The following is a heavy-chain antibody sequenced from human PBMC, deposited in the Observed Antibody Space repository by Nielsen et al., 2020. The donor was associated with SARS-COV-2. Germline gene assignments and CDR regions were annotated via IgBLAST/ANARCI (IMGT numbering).Heavy chain of an antibody. CDR1: GFTFDDYG. CDR3: ARVVDPLFYYYYGMDV. J-gene: IGHJ6*02. Sequence: GESLKISCAASGFTFDDYGMSWVRQAPGKGLEWVSGINWNGGSTGYADSVKGRFTISRDNAKNSLYLQMNSLRVEDTALYHCARVVDPLFYYYYGMDVWGQGTTVTVSS. V-gene: IGHV3-20*01. D-gene: IGHD2-2*01. CDR2: INWNGGST.